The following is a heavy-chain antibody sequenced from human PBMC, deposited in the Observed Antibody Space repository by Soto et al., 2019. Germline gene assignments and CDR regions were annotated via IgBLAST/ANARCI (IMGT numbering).Heavy chain of an antibody. Sequence: TLSLTCTVSGGSIRSGGYYWSWIRQHPEKGLEWIGHIYHSGNTYYNPSLKSRLTISVDTSKNQFSLKLSSVTAADTAVYYCARDANTSWHYFDYWGQGTLVTVSS. CDR2: IYHSGNT. J-gene: IGHJ4*02. CDR3: ARDANTSWHYFDY. CDR1: GGSIRSGGYY. V-gene: IGHV4-31*03. D-gene: IGHD2-2*01.